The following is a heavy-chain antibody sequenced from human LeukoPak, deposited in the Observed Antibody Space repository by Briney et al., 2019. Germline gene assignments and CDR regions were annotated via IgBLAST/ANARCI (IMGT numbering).Heavy chain of an antibody. V-gene: IGHV4-59*12. CDR2: IYSGGGT. J-gene: IGHJ4*02. CDR3: ARRYDSSGYFTGR. D-gene: IGHD3-22*01. CDR1: GGSISSYY. Sequence: PSETLSLTCTVSGGSISSYYWSWIRQPPGKGLEWIGYIYSGGGTNYSPSLLSRVTISIDTSKNQFSLKLSSVTAADTAVYYCARRYDSSGYFTGRWGQGTLVTVSS.